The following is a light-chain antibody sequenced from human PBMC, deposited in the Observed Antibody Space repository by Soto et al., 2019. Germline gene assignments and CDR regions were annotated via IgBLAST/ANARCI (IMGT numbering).Light chain of an antibody. J-gene: IGKJ2*01. CDR2: DAS. V-gene: IGKV3-11*01. CDR1: QSISSF. CDR3: QQRSNWYT. Sequence: EIVLTQSPATLSLSPGERATLSCGASQSISSFLTWYQHKPGQAPRLLIYDASKRATGIPARFSGSGSGTDFTLTISSLEPEDFGVYYCQQRSNWYTFGPGTKLEIK.